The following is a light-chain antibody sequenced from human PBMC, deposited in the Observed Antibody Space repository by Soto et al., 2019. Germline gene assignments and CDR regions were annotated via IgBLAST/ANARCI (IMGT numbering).Light chain of an antibody. CDR2: LEGSGSY. Sequence: QLVLTQSSSASASLGSSVKLTCTLSGGHSSYIIAWHQQQPGKAPRYLMKLEGSGSYNKGSGVPDRFSGSSSGADRYLTIPHLQFEDEADYYCETWDSNVAVFGGGTQLTVL. CDR1: GGHSSYI. V-gene: IGLV4-60*02. CDR3: ETWDSNVAV. J-gene: IGLJ7*01.